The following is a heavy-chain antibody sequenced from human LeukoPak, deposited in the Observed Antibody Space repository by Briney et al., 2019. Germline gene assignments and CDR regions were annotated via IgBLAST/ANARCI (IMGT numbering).Heavy chain of an antibody. CDR3: AREADYYDSSGYFNRNKNLFDP. CDR2: IYTSGST. D-gene: IGHD3-22*01. CDR1: GGSISSGSYY. J-gene: IGHJ5*02. Sequence: ASQTLSLTCTVSGGSISSGSYYWSWIRQPAGRGLGWIGRIYTSGSTNYNPSLKSRVTISVDTSKNQFSLKLSSVTAADTAVYYCAREADYYDSSGYFNRNKNLFDPWGQGTLVTVSS. V-gene: IGHV4-61*02.